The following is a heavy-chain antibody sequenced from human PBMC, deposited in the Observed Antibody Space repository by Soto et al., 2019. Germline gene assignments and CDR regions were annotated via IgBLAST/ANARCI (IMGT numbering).Heavy chain of an antibody. CDR2: ISNDGRAK. Sequence: PGGSLRLSCAASGFTFSGYGMHWVRQAPGKGLEWVAAISNDGRAKYYADSVKGRFTFSRDNSKGTLDLQMNSLRVEDTAIYYCARDRVSGHKMGPSQGHWGQGTLVTVSS. CDR1: GFTFSGYG. CDR3: ARDRVSGHKMGPSQGH. D-gene: IGHD2-21*01. J-gene: IGHJ4*02. V-gene: IGHV3-30*03.